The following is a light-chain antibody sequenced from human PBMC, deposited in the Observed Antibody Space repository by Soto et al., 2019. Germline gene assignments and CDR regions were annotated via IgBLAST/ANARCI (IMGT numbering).Light chain of an antibody. Sequence: DIVLTQSPGTLSLSPGERATLSCRASQSVSNSLLAWYQQKPGQAPRPLIYGASNRATGVPDRFSGSGSGTEFTLSISRLEPEDFAVYYCQLYDGSLFTVGPGTKVDVK. CDR1: QSVSNSL. J-gene: IGKJ3*01. CDR2: GAS. CDR3: QLYDGSLFT. V-gene: IGKV3-20*01.